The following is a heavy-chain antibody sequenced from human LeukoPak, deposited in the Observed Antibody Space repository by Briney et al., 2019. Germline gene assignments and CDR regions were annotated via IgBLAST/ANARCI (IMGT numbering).Heavy chain of an antibody. V-gene: IGHV3-49*04. Sequence: GRSLRLSCTASGFTFGDYAMSWVRQAPGEGLEWVGFIRSKAYGGTTEYAASVKGRFTISRDDSKSIAYLQMNSLKTEDTAVYYCTRARPYCSSTSCYRLGYYYGMDVWGKGTTVTVSS. CDR2: IRSKAYGGTT. CDR3: TRARPYCSSTSCYRLGYYYGMDV. D-gene: IGHD2-2*02. CDR1: GFTFGDYA. J-gene: IGHJ6*04.